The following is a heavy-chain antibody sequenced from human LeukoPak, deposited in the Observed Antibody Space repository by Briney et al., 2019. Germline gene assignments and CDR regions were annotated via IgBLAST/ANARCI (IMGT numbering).Heavy chain of an antibody. J-gene: IGHJ6*03. CDR3: AKAGYSDYPYYSSYMDI. CDR2: ISSSSSTI. V-gene: IGHV3-48*04. Sequence: GGSLRLSCAASGFTFSSYAMSWVRQAPGKGLEWFSYISSSSSTIYYADSVKGRFTISRDNAKNSLYLQKNSLRAEDTAVYYCAKAGYSDYPYYSSYMDIWGNGTTVTVSS. CDR1: GFTFSSYA. D-gene: IGHD4-11*01.